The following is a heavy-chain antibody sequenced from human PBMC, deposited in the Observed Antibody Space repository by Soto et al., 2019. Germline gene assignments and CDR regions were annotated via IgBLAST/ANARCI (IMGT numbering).Heavy chain of an antibody. CDR3: ARIVYDSSGYNRYFDY. D-gene: IGHD3-22*01. Sequence: QVQLVQSGAEEKKPGASVRVSCTASGYTFSSSAIHWVRQAPGQRLEWMGWINPAYGNTKYSQKLQGRLTITRDTSASTAYMELSSLKSEDTAVYYCARIVYDSSGYNRYFDYWGQGTLVTVSS. CDR2: INPAYGNT. J-gene: IGHJ4*02. CDR1: GYTFSSSA. V-gene: IGHV1-3*05.